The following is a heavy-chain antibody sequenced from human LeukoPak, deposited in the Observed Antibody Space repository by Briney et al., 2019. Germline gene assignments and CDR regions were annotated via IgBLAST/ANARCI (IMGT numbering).Heavy chain of an antibody. CDR3: GKVGTSSGWYSYFDY. CDR1: GFTFSSYA. D-gene: IGHD6-19*01. J-gene: IGHJ4*02. V-gene: IGHV3-23*01. CDR2: ISGSGGST. Sequence: GGSLRLSCAASGFTFSSYAMSWVRQAPGKGLEWVSAISGSGGSTYYADSVKGRFTISRDNSKNTLYLQMNSLRAEDTAVYYCGKVGTSSGWYSYFDYWGQGTLVTVSS.